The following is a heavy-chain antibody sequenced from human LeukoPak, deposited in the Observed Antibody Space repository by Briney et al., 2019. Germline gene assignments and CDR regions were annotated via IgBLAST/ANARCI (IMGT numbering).Heavy chain of an antibody. V-gene: IGHV3-23*01. CDR1: GFTFSSYA. Sequence: GGSLRLSCAASGFTFSSYAMSWVRQAPGKGLEWVSAISGSGVSTYYADSVKGRFTISRDNSKNTLYLRMNSLRAEDTAVYYCAKEGSRPYYYDSSGYLDYWGQGTLVTVSS. J-gene: IGHJ4*02. CDR2: ISGSGVST. D-gene: IGHD3-22*01. CDR3: AKEGSRPYYYDSSGYLDY.